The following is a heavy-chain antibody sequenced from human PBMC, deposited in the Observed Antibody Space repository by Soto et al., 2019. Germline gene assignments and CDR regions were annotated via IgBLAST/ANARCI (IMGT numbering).Heavy chain of an antibody. CDR2: ISGSGAGT. CDR3: AKGPTIFGAVISFDYYYGMYV. CDR1: GFTFSSSA. J-gene: IGHJ6*02. V-gene: IGHV3-23*01. Sequence: GGSLTLSCTASGFTFSSSAMSWVRQAPGRGLEWVSGISGSGAGTYYADSVKGRFTISRDNSKNTLYLQMSGLRAEDTAVYYCAKGPTIFGAVISFDYYYGMYVWGQGTPVTVSS. D-gene: IGHD3-3*01.